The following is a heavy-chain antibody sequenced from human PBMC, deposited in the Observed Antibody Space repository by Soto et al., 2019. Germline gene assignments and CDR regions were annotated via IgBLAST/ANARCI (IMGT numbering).Heavy chain of an antibody. V-gene: IGHV3-11*05. J-gene: IGHJ4*02. CDR3: AKDQGSSWYEIDY. CDR1: GFTFSDYY. D-gene: IGHD6-13*01. CDR2: ISSSSSYT. Sequence: GGSLRLSCAASGFTFSDYYMSWIRQAPGKGLEWVSYISSSSSYTNYADSVKGRFTISRDNSKNTLNLQMNSLRAEDTAVYYCAKDQGSSWYEIDYWGQGTLVTVSS.